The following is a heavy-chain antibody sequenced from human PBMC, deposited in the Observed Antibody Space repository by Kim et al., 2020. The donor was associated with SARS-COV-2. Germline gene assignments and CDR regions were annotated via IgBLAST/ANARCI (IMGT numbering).Heavy chain of an antibody. Sequence: SQTLSLTCAISGDSVSSNSAAWNWIRQSPSRGLEWLGRTYYRSKWYNDYAVSVKSRITINPDTSKNQFSLQLNSVTPEDTAVYYCARGVPLGDWGSPHYYYGMDVWGQGTTVTVSS. CDR3: ARGVPLGDWGSPHYYYGMDV. D-gene: IGHD7-27*01. J-gene: IGHJ6*02. CDR1: GDSVSSNSAA. V-gene: IGHV6-1*01. CDR2: TYYRSKWYN.